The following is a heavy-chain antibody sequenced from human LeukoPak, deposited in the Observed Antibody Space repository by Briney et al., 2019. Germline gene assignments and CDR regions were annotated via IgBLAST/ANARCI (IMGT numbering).Heavy chain of an antibody. CDR3: AKSVVNSGTYIPFDY. D-gene: IGHD1-26*01. Sequence: GGSLRLSCAASGFTFFSYTMNWVRQAPGKGLEWVSVISGSGRSTYYADSVKGRFTISRDKSKNTLYLQMNSLRAEDTAIYYCAKSVVNSGTYIPFDYWGQGTLVTVSS. V-gene: IGHV3-23*01. CDR2: ISGSGRST. J-gene: IGHJ4*02. CDR1: GFTFFSYT.